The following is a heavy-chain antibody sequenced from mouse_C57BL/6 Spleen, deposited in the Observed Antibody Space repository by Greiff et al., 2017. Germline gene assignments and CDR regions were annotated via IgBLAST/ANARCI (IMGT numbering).Heavy chain of an antibody. V-gene: IGHV14-4*01. D-gene: IGHD2-2*01. CDR1: GFNIKDDY. CDR3: TGYDVGETWFAY. J-gene: IGHJ3*01. CDR2: IDPDNGDT. Sequence: VQLQQSGAELVRPGASVKLSCTASGFNIKDDYMHWVKQRPEQGLEWIGWIDPDNGDTEYASKFQGKATITADTSSNTAYLQLSSLTSEDTAVYSCTGYDVGETWFAYWGQGTLVTVSA.